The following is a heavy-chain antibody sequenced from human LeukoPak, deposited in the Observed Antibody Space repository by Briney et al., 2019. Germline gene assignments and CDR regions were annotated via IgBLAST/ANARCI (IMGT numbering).Heavy chain of an antibody. V-gene: IGHV3-23*01. CDR2: ISGSGGST. Sequence: PGGSLRLSCAASGCTFSSYAMSWVRPAPGKGREWVSAISGSGGSTYYADSVKGRFTISRDNSKNTLYLQMNSLRAEDTAVYYCAKDLTPSIIAARNPTPFDYWGQGTLVTVSS. CDR3: AKDLTPSIIAARNPTPFDY. D-gene: IGHD6-6*01. J-gene: IGHJ4*02. CDR1: GCTFSSYA.